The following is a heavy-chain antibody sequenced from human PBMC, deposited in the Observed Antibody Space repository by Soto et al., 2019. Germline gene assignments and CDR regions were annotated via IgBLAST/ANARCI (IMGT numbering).Heavy chain of an antibody. V-gene: IGHV3-23*01. CDR3: AKDQLYYYEIFGRPLNGFDI. J-gene: IGHJ3*02. CDR1: GFTFSTYA. Sequence: HPGGSLRLSCAASGFTFSTYAMAWVRQAPGKGLEWVSGVSASGLNTDYADPVKGRFYISRDNSKNTVSLHMNSLRAEDTALYYCAKDQLYYYEIFGRPLNGFDIWGQGTMVTVSS. D-gene: IGHD3-22*01. CDR2: VSASGLNT.